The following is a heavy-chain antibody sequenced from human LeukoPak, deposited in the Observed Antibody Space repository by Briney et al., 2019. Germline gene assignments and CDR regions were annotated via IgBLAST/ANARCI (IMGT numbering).Heavy chain of an antibody. CDR2: ISSSGSTI. CDR3: ARGSSGSYLSWFDP. V-gene: IGHV3-48*03. Sequence: GGSLRLSCAASGFTFSSYEMNWVRQAPGKGLEWVSYISSSGSTIYYADSVEGRFTISRDNAKNSLYLQMNSLRAEDTAVYYCARGSSGSYLSWFDPWGQGTLVTVSS. D-gene: IGHD1-26*01. J-gene: IGHJ5*02. CDR1: GFTFSSYE.